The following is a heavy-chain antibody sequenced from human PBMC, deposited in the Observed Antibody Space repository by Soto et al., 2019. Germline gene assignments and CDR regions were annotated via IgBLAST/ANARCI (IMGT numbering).Heavy chain of an antibody. CDR1: GYSFTSYW. V-gene: IGHV5-10-1*01. CDR2: IDPSDSYT. J-gene: IGHJ4*02. Sequence: GESLKISCKGSGYSFTSYWISWVRQMNGKGLEWMGRIDPSDSYTNYSPSFQGHVTISADKSISTAYLQWSSLKASDTAMYYCAITLLGYCSGGSCYYHFDYWGQGTLVTVSS. CDR3: AITLLGYCSGGSCYYHFDY. D-gene: IGHD2-15*01.